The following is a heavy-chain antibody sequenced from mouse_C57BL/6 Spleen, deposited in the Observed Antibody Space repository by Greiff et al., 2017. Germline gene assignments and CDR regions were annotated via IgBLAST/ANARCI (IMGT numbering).Heavy chain of an antibody. CDR3: ARGSSGYRFAY. CDR1: GYAFTNYL. V-gene: IGHV1-54*01. D-gene: IGHD3-2*02. Sequence: QVQLQQSGAELVRHGTSVKVSCKASGYAFTNYLIEWVKQRPGQGLEWVGVINPGSGGTNYNEKFKGKATLTADKSSSTAYMQLSSLTSEDSAVYFCARGSSGYRFAYWGQGTLVTVSA. J-gene: IGHJ3*01. CDR2: INPGSGGT.